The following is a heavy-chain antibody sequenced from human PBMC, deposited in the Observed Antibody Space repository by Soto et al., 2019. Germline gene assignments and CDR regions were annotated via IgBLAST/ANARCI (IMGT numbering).Heavy chain of an antibody. D-gene: IGHD2-21*02. CDR1: GGSISSGDYY. Sequence: QVQLQESGPGLVKPSQTLSLTCTVSGGSISSGDYYWTWIRQLPGKGLEWIGYIYNSGNTQYNPSLTXRVTIAIDTSTIQYSLMLTSVNAADTAVYYCASQVTCAFDYWGQGTLVTVSS. CDR3: ASQVTCAFDY. J-gene: IGHJ4*02. V-gene: IGHV4-31*03. CDR2: IYNSGNT.